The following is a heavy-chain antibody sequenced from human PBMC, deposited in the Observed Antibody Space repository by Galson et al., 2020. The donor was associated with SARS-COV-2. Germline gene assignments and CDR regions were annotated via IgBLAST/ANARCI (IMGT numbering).Heavy chain of an antibody. CDR3: AKGHSDASGPQY. V-gene: IGHV3-23*01. CDR2: IYANGGGT. J-gene: IGHJ4*02. CDR1: GFTFSSFA. D-gene: IGHD2-15*01. Sequence: TGGSLRLSCAASGFTFSSFAMSWVRQAPGKGLEWLATIYANGGGTYYADSVKGRFTISRDDSKNTLYLQMNSLRAEDTAIYFCAKGHSDASGPQYWGQGALVTVSS.